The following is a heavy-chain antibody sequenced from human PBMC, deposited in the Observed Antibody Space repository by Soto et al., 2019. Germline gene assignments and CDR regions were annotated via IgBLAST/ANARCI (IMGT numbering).Heavy chain of an antibody. V-gene: IGHV3-21*01. Sequence: GGSLRLSCAASGFTFSSYSMNWVRQAPGKGLEWVSSISSSSSYIYYADSVKGRFTISRDNAKNSLYLQMNSLRAEDTAVYYCARGRGVVPAAFDAFDIWGQGTMVTVSS. CDR3: ARGRGVVPAAFDAFDI. J-gene: IGHJ3*02. CDR1: GFTFSSYS. CDR2: ISSSSSYI. D-gene: IGHD2-2*01.